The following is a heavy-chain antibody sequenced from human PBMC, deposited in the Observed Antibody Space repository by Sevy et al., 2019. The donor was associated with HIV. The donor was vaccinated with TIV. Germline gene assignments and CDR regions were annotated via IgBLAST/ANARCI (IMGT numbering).Heavy chain of an antibody. J-gene: IGHJ6*02. V-gene: IGHV3-66*01. CDR1: GFTVSGNY. D-gene: IGHD3-22*01. CDR3: GGDRYYDASGYYYYYYGMDV. CDR2: IDSGGST. Sequence: GGSLRLSCEASGFTVSGNYMAWVRLAPGKGLEWVSLIDSGGSTYYADSVKGGFTISRDNTKNTLYLQMNPLRAEDTAVYFCGGDRYYDASGYYYYYYGMDVWGQGTTVTVSS.